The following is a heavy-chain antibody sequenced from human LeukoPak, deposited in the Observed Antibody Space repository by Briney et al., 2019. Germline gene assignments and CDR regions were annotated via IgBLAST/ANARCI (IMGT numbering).Heavy chain of an antibody. D-gene: IGHD2-15*01. Sequence: GGSLRLSCTASGFKFDDYGMTWVRQAPGKGLEWVSDINWNGDSRGYAHSVRGRFTIYRDNSKNSLYLQMNSLRVEDTAFYYCAGRVVVVAAGFDYWGQGTLVTVSS. CDR3: AGRVVVVAAGFDY. CDR1: GFKFDDYG. J-gene: IGHJ4*02. V-gene: IGHV3-20*04. CDR2: INWNGDSR.